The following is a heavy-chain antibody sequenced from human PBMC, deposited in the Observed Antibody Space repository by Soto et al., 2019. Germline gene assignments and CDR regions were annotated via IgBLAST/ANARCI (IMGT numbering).Heavy chain of an antibody. CDR1: GFTSSSYG. CDR3: AKAGDYNNYYFDY. Sequence: PGGSLRLSCAASGFTSSSYGMSLVRQVPGKGLEWVSRISGSAGTTYYADSVKGRFTISRDNSKNTLYLQMNSLRAEDTAVYYCAKAGDYNNYYFDYWGQGTLVTVSS. J-gene: IGHJ4*02. CDR2: ISGSAGTT. D-gene: IGHD4-4*01. V-gene: IGHV3-23*01.